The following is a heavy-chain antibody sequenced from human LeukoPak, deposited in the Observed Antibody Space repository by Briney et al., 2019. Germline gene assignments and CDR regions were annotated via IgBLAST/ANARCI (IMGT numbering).Heavy chain of an antibody. D-gene: IGHD3-3*01. J-gene: IGHJ4*02. V-gene: IGHV1-69*05. CDR2: IIPIFGTA. Sequence: SVKVSCKASGGTFSSYTISWVRQAPGQGLEWMGRIIPIFGTANYAQKFQGRVTITTDESTSTAYMELSSLRSEDTAVYYCARDESDFWSGYSSNWGQGTLVTVSS. CDR1: GGTFSSYT. CDR3: ARDESDFWSGYSSN.